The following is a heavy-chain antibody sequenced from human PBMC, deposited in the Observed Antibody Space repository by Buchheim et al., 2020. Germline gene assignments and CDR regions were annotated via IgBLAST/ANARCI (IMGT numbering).Heavy chain of an antibody. CDR1: GGSISSSSYY. CDR3: ARGLLFSIRYYYGMDV. Sequence: QLQLQESGPGLVKPSETLSLTCTVSGGSISSSSYYWGWIRQPPGKGLEWIGSIYYSGSTYYNPSLKSRVTISVDTSKHQFSLKLSSVTAADTAVYYCARGLLFSIRYYYGMDVWGQGTT. D-gene: IGHD3-10*02. V-gene: IGHV4-39*01. J-gene: IGHJ6*02. CDR2: IYYSGST.